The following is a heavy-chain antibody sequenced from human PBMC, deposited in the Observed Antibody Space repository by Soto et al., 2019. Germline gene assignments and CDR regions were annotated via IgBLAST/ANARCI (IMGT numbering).Heavy chain of an antibody. CDR3: ARDTKEYYYDSSGYYLGYYYYGMDV. V-gene: IGHV4-61*01. CDR1: GGSVSGGNYY. Sequence: QVQLQESGPGLVKPSETLSLTCTVSGGSVSGGNYYWRWIRQPPGKGLEWIGYIHYSGSTNYNPSLMSRVNLSVDTAKNQFSLNLRSVTAADTAVYYCARDTKEYYYDSSGYYLGYYYYGMDVWGQGTTVTVSS. J-gene: IGHJ6*02. CDR2: IHYSGST. D-gene: IGHD3-22*01.